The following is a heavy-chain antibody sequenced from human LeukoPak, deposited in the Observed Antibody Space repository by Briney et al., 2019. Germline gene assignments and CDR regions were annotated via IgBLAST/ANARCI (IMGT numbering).Heavy chain of an antibody. J-gene: IGHJ5*02. CDR3: AKGSGSGWYGWFDP. D-gene: IGHD6-19*01. Sequence: GGSLRLSCAASGFTFGTYAMNWVRQAPGKGLEWVSVISDSGGSTFYGDSVKGRFTISRDNSKSTLYLQMNSLRAEDTALYYCAKGSGSGWYGWFDPWGQGALVTVSS. CDR1: GFTFGTYA. CDR2: ISDSGGST. V-gene: IGHV3-23*01.